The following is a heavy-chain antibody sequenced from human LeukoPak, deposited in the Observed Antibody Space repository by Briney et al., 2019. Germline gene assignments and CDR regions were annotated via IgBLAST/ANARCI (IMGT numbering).Heavy chain of an antibody. CDR1: GGTFSSYT. V-gene: IGHV1-69*05. D-gene: IGHD6-25*01. Sequence: GASVKVSCKASGGTFSSYTISWVRQAPGQGLEWMGGIIPIFGTANYAQKFQGRVTITTDESTSTAYMELSSLRSEDTAVDYCARDHRQRGTLNWFDPWGQGTLVTVSS. CDR2: IIPIFGTA. J-gene: IGHJ5*02. CDR3: ARDHRQRGTLNWFDP.